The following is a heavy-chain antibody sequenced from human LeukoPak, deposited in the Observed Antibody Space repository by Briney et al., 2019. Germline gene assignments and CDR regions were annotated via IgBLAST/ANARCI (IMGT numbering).Heavy chain of an antibody. D-gene: IGHD5-24*01. V-gene: IGHV3-7*03. J-gene: IGHJ4*02. Sequence: PGGSLRLSCATSGFTFSSNWMTWVRQTPGKGLEWVANIKQDGNEMFYVDSVKGRFTISRDNAKNSLYLQMNSLRAEDAAVYYCARSTGVATIGFDYWGQGTLVTVSS. CDR2: IKQDGNEM. CDR1: GFTFSSNW. CDR3: ARSTGVATIGFDY.